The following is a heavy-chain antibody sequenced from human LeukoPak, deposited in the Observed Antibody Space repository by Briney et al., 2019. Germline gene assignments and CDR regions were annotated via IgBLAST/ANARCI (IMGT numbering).Heavy chain of an antibody. J-gene: IGHJ4*02. Sequence: PSETLTLTCTVSGGAISSYYWSWIRQPRGRGGEWNGYIYYSESTNYDPSLKSRINISVDTSKNQFSLKLGSVTAADTAVYYSARVSVVVAAYDSWAKGTLVTVSS. CDR2: IYYSEST. CDR1: GGAISSYY. CDR3: ARVSVVVAAYDS. V-gene: IGHV4-59*08. D-gene: IGHD2-15*01.